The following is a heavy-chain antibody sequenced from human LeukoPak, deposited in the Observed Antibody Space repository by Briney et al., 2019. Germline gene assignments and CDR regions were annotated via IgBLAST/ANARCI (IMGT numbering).Heavy chain of an antibody. J-gene: IGHJ4*02. CDR1: GGSISSSTYY. D-gene: IGHD3-10*01. Sequence: PSETLSLTCTVSGGSISSSTYYWGWIRQPPGKGLEWIGSIYYSGSTYYNPSLKSRVTISADTSKNQFSLKLSSVTAADTAVYYCARNYYDSGSYYFYWGQGTLVTVSS. CDR3: ARNYYDSGSYYFY. CDR2: IYYSGST. V-gene: IGHV4-39*01.